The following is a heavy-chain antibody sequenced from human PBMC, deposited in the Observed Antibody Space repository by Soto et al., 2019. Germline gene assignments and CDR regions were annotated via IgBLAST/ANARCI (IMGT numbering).Heavy chain of an antibody. V-gene: IGHV4-34*01. CDR2: INHSGST. CDR1: GGSFSGYY. Sequence: ETLSLTCAVYGGSFSGYYWSWIRQPPGKGLEWIGEINHSGSTNYNPSLKSRVTISVDTSKNQFSLKLSSVTAADTAVYYCARGSSGWFGHYGMDVWGQGTTVTSP. J-gene: IGHJ6*02. D-gene: IGHD6-19*01. CDR3: ARGSSGWFGHYGMDV.